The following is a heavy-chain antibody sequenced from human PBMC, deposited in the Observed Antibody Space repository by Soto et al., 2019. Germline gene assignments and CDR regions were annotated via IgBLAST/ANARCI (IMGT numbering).Heavy chain of an antibody. CDR3: ARGGYYGSGLSNWFDP. J-gene: IGHJ5*02. D-gene: IGHD3-10*01. CDR2: ISSSGSTI. CDR1: GFTFSDYY. V-gene: IGHV3-11*01. Sequence: QVQLVESGGGLVKPGGSLRLSCAASGFTFSDYYMSWIRQAPGKXLEWVSYISSSGSTIYYADSVKGRFTISRDNAKNSLXLQMNXLXAEDTAVYYCARGGYYGSGLSNWFDPWGQGTLVTVSS.